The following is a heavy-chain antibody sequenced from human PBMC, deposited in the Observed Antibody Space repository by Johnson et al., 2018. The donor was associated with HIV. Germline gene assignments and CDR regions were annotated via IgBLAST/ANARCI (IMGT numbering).Heavy chain of an antibody. D-gene: IGHD6-13*01. CDR3: AKDTGAAGTRGYAFDI. Sequence: QVQLVESGGGVVQPGRSLRLSCAASGITFSSYAMHWVRQAPGKGLEWVAVISYDGSNKYYADSVKGRFTISRDNSKNTLYLQMNSLRAEDTALYYCAKDTGAAGTRGYAFDIWGQGTMVTVSS. V-gene: IGHV3-30-3*02. J-gene: IGHJ3*02. CDR2: ISYDGSNK. CDR1: GITFSSYA.